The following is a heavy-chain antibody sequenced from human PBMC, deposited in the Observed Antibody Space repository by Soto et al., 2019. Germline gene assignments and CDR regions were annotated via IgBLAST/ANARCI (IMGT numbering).Heavy chain of an antibody. J-gene: IGHJ4*02. V-gene: IGHV1-3*01. CDR3: ARDGVVWGSSGWYDY. CDR2: INSGNGDT. CDR1: GYTFTNYA. Sequence: QVHLVQSGTEVKKPGASMRISCKASGYTFTNYAIHWVRQAPGQSLEWMGWINSGNGDTKYSQKFQDRVTITRDTSASTAYMELNSLRSEDTAVYYCARDGVVWGSSGWYDYWGQGALVTVSS. D-gene: IGHD6-19*01.